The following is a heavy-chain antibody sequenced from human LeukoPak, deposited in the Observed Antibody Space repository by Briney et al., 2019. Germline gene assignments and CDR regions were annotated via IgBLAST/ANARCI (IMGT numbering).Heavy chain of an antibody. V-gene: IGHV3-66*02. CDR3: AGEGSERFLEWGGNWFNH. Sequence: GGSLRLSCAASGFTVSSNYMSWVRQARGKGLEWVSVIYSGGSTYYADSVKGRFTISRDNSKNTLYLQMNSLRAEDTAVYYCAGEGSERFLEWGGNWFNHWGQGTLVTVSS. CDR1: GFTVSSNY. J-gene: IGHJ5*02. CDR2: IYSGGST. D-gene: IGHD3-3*01.